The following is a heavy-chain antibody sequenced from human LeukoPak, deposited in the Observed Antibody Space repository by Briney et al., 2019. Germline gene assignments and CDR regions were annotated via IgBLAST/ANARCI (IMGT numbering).Heavy chain of an antibody. CDR2: IIASGAVP. CDR3: ARSLIVASEYY. J-gene: IGHJ4*02. Sequence: SLSLSRAAYAFRFVSFYTGWIRQVQGKGIDYIAFIIASGAVPSYAESVKGRFTLPRDHAKHSVSRQMDCLSADHTGVFFCARSLIVASEYYWGQGTLVTVS. CDR1: AFRFVSFY. V-gene: IGHV3-11*04. D-gene: IGHD3-22*01.